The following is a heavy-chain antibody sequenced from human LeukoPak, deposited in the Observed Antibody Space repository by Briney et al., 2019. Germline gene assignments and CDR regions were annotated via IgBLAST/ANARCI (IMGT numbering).Heavy chain of an antibody. CDR2: INHSGST. J-gene: IGHJ4*02. CDR3: GVSSSSSKGSFDY. V-gene: IGHV4-34*01. D-gene: IGHD2-2*01. CDR1: GGSFSGYY. Sequence: SETLSLTCAAYGGSFSGYYWSWIRQPPGKGLEWIGEINHSGSTNYNPSLKSRVTISVDTSKNQFSLKLSSVTAADTAVYYCGVSSSSSKGSFDYWGQGTLVTVSS.